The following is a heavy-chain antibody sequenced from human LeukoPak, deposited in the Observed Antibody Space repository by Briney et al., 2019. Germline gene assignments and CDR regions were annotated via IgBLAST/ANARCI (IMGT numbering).Heavy chain of an antibody. CDR2: ISSSSSTI. V-gene: IGHV3-48*01. D-gene: IGHD4-23*01. Sequence: GGSLRLSCAASGFTFSSYSMNWLRQAPGKGLDWVSYISSSSSTIYYADSVKGRFTISRDNAKNSLYLQMNSLTAEDTAVYYCATDLTTVVTPSGWGQGTLVTVSS. CDR1: GFTFSSYS. J-gene: IGHJ4*02. CDR3: ATDLTTVVTPSG.